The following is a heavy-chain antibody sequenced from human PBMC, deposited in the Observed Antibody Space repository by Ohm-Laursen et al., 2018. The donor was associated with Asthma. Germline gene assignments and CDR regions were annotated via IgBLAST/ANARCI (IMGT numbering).Heavy chain of an antibody. J-gene: IGHJ4*02. D-gene: IGHD3-10*01. V-gene: IGHV3-30*03. CDR1: GFTFSSYG. CDR3: ARDYYGSGAY. Sequence: RSLRLSCAASGFTFSSYGMHWVRQAPGKGLEWVAVISYDGSNKYYADSVKGRFTISRDNAKNTLYLQINSLRAEDTAVYYCARDYYGSGAYWGQGTLVTVSS. CDR2: ISYDGSNK.